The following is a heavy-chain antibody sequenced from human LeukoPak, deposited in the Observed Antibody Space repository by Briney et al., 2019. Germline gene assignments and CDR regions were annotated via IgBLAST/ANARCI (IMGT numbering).Heavy chain of an antibody. CDR3: AKDLYYDILTGDYGMDV. CDR2: ISWNSGSI. V-gene: IGHV3-9*01. Sequence: GRSLRRSCAASGFTCDDYAMHWVRQAPGKGLEWVSGISWNSGSIGYADSVKGRFTISRDNAKNSLYLQMNSLRAEDTALYYCAKDLYYDILTGDYGMDVWGQGTTVTVSS. D-gene: IGHD3-9*01. J-gene: IGHJ6*02. CDR1: GFTCDDYA.